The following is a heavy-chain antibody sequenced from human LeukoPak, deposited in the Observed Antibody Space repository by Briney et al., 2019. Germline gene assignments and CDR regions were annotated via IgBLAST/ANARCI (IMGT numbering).Heavy chain of an antibody. V-gene: IGHV1-24*01. Sequence: ASVKVSCKASGYTFTGYYMHWVRQAPGKGLEWMGGFDPEDGETIYAQKFQGRVTMTEDTSTDTAYMELSSLRSEDTAVYYCATGASYGYLEPLDYWGQGTLVTVSS. CDR1: GYTFTGYY. CDR2: FDPEDGET. J-gene: IGHJ4*02. D-gene: IGHD5-18*01. CDR3: ATGASYGYLEPLDY.